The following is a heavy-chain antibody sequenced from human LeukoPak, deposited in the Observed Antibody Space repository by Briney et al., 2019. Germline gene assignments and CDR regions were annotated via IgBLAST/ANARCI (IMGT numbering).Heavy chain of an antibody. Sequence: PSETLSLTRTVSGGSISSGGYYWSWIRQHPGKGLEWIGYIYYSGSTYYNPSLKSRVTISVDTSKNQFSLKLSSVTAADTAVYYCARVEIRGSIDYWGQGTLVTVSS. V-gene: IGHV4-31*03. CDR1: GGSISSGGYY. J-gene: IGHJ4*02. CDR2: IYYSGST. CDR3: ARVEIRGSIDY. D-gene: IGHD5-12*01.